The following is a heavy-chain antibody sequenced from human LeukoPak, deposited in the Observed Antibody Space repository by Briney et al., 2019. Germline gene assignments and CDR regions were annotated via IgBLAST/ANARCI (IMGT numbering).Heavy chain of an antibody. J-gene: IGHJ6*02. CDR3: ARKKAVVEGRSYYNYYGMDV. CDR2: INHSGST. Sequence: PSETLSLTCAVYGGSFSGYYWSWIRQSPGKGLEWIGEINHSGSTNYHPSLASRLTISVDTSKNQFSLNLTSVTAADTAVYYCARKKAVVEGRSYYNYYGMDVWGQGTTVTVSS. CDR1: GGSFSGYY. V-gene: IGHV4-34*01. D-gene: IGHD3-22*01.